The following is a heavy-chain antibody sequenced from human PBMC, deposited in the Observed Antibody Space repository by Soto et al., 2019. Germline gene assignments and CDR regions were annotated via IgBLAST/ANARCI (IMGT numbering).Heavy chain of an antibody. V-gene: IGHV4-59*08. CDR2: IYYSGST. CDR3: ARRKKSIAARPSYYYYYMDV. D-gene: IGHD6-6*01. Sequence: SETLSLTCTVSGGSISSYYWSWIRQPPGKGLEWIGYIYYSGSTNYNPSLKSRVTISVDTSKNQFSLKLSSVTAADTAVYYCARRKKSIAARPSYYYYYMDVWGKGTTVTVSS. CDR1: GGSISSYY. J-gene: IGHJ6*03.